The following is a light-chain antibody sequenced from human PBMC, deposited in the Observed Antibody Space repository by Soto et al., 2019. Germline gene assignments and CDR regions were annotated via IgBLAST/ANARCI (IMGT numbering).Light chain of an antibody. J-gene: IGKJ1*01. Sequence: EIVLTQSPGTLSLSPGERATLSCRASQSVSSNYLAWFRQKPGQAPRLLIYAASSRATGIPDRFSGSGSGTDFTLTISRLEPEDFVVYHCQQYGDLPPTFGQGTKVDIK. CDR2: AAS. CDR1: QSVSSNY. V-gene: IGKV3-20*01. CDR3: QQYGDLPPT.